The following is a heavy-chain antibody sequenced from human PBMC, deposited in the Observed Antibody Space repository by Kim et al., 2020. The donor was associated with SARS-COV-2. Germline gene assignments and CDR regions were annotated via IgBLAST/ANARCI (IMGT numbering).Heavy chain of an antibody. J-gene: IGHJ4*02. D-gene: IGHD6-6*01. CDR3: ARGMSSRRLLVRTDF. V-gene: IGHV4-61*01. CDR2: IYYTGTT. CDR1: GVSVSSGTFY. Sequence: SETLSLSCTVSGVSVSSGTFYWSWIRQSPGKGLEYIGYIYYTGTTKCNPSLKSRVTRSIDTSKNQFSLNLSFVTAADTAVYYCARGMSSRRLLVRTDFWGQGTLVAVSS.